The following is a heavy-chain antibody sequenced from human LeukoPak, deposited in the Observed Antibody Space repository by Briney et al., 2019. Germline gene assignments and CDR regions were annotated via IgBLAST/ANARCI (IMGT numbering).Heavy chain of an antibody. V-gene: IGHV3-7*04. CDR3: AGGSGFLPPH. Sequence: PGGSLRLSCAASGFTFSKNWMNWVRQAPGKGLEWVAIIKQDGSETYYVDSVKGRFTISRDNARNSLYLQMNSLRAEDTAVYYCAGGSGFLPPHWGQGTLVTVSS. D-gene: IGHD3-22*01. CDR1: GFTFSKNW. CDR2: IKQDGSET. J-gene: IGHJ4*02.